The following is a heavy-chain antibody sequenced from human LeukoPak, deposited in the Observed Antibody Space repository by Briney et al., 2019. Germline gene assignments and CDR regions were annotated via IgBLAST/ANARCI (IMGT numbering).Heavy chain of an antibody. J-gene: IGHJ4*02. CDR1: GFTFSTYS. CDR2: INHGGST. CDR3: ARGHDSSGYYYFDY. V-gene: IGHV4-34*01. D-gene: IGHD3-22*01. Sequence: PGGSLRLSCAASGFTFSTYSMNWVRQAPGKGLEWIGEINHGGSTNYNPSLKSRVTISVDTSKNQFSLKLSSVTAADTAVYYCARGHDSSGYYYFDYWGQGTLVTVSS.